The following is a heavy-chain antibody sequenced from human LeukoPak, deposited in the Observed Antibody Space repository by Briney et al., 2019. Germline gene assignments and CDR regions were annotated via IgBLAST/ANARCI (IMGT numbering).Heavy chain of an antibody. CDR2: ISAYNGNT. J-gene: IGHJ4*02. CDR1: GYTFSNYG. V-gene: IGHV1-18*01. D-gene: IGHD3-22*01. Sequence: ASVKVSCKASGYTFSNYGISWVRQAPGQGLEWMGWISAYNGNTNYAQKLQGRVTMTTDTSTSTAYMELRSLRSDDTAVYYCARSYDSGRVVDYWGQGTLVTVSS. CDR3: ARSYDSGRVVDY.